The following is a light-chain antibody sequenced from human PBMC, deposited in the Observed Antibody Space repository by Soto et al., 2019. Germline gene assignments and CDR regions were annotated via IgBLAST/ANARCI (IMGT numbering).Light chain of an antibody. CDR3: QQNDKWPPVT. CDR1: QTISND. CDR2: GAS. J-gene: IGKJ4*02. V-gene: IGKV3-15*01. Sequence: EVVMTQSPATVSVSPGEGVTLSCRASQTISNDLAWYQQKPGQAPRLLIYGASTRATGVPARFSGGGSGTEFTLTISILQSEDFAFYYCQQNDKWPPVTFGGGTKVDIK.